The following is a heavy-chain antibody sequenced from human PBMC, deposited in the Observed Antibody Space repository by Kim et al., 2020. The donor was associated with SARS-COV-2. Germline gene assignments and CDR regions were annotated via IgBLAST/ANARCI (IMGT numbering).Heavy chain of an antibody. Sequence: ASVKVSCKASGYTFTSYYMHWVRQAPGQGLEWMGIINPSGGSTSYAQKFQGRVTMTRDTSTSTVYMELSSLRSEDTAVYYCARGPYYYDSSGYRALYYFDYWGQGTLVTVSS. J-gene: IGHJ4*02. V-gene: IGHV1-46*01. D-gene: IGHD3-22*01. CDR1: GYTFTSYY. CDR2: INPSGGST. CDR3: ARGPYYYDSSGYRALYYFDY.